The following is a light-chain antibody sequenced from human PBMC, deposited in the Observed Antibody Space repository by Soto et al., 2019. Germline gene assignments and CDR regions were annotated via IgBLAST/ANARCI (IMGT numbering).Light chain of an antibody. Sequence: DIHLTQSPSSLSASVGDRVTITCRASQSIADYLHWYQHKPGRVPKLLVYGASRLQSGVPSRFSGTGSGTDFTLTIASLQHEDFATYYCHQSYNIPQTFGPGTMVDIK. V-gene: IGKV1-39*01. CDR2: GAS. CDR1: QSIADY. CDR3: HQSYNIPQT. J-gene: IGKJ1*01.